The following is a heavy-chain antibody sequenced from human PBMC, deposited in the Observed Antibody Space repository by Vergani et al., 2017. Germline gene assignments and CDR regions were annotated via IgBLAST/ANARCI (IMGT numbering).Heavy chain of an antibody. CDR3: AKKSPDFWSGYYSIDY. D-gene: IGHD3-3*01. CDR1: GFTFSSSG. Sequence: VQLLESGGGLVQPGGSLRLSCAASGFTFSSSGMHWVRQAPGKGLEWVAVISYDGSNTYYADSVKGRFTISRDNSKNTVYLQMNSLRGEDTAVYYCAKKSPDFWSGYYSIDYWGQGTLVTVSS. V-gene: IGHV3-30*18. CDR2: ISYDGSNT. J-gene: IGHJ4*02.